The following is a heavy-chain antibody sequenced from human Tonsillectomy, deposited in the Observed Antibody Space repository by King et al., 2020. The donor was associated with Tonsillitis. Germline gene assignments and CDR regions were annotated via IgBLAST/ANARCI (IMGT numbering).Heavy chain of an antibody. CDR2: IYYNGNT. D-gene: IGHD3-22*01. V-gene: IGHV4-39*01. Sequence: QLQESGPGLVKPSETLSLTCTVSGGSISSSSYYWGWIRQPPGKGLEWIGSIYYNGNTYYNPSLKSRVTISVDTSKNQLSLKLSSVTAADTAVYYCAWTLRMYYCDSRREYYFAYWGQGTLVTVPS. J-gene: IGHJ4*02. CDR1: GGSISSSSYY. CDR3: AWTLRMYYCDSRREYYFAY.